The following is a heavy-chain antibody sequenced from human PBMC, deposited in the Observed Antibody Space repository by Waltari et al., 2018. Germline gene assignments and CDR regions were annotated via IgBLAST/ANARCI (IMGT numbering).Heavy chain of an antibody. Sequence: QVQLVESGGGVVQPGRSLRLSCVASGFTLSSCVMHWVRQGPGKGLECLAVISYDGSNEYYADSVKGRFTISRDNSKNTLYLQMNSLRPEDTAVYYCARDFWSGYSLDYWGQGTLVTVTS. CDR3: ARDFWSGYSLDY. CDR2: ISYDGSNE. D-gene: IGHD3-3*01. CDR1: GFTLSSCV. V-gene: IGHV3-30-3*01. J-gene: IGHJ4*02.